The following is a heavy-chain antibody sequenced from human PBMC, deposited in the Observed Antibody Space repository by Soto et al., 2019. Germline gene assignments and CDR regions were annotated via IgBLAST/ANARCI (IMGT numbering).Heavy chain of an antibody. CDR1: GFTFSSYA. CDR3: AKRPYSSGWYNDYYFDY. D-gene: IGHD6-19*01. CDR2: VSGSSGST. V-gene: IGHV3-23*01. Sequence: EVQLLESGGGLVQPGGSLRLSCAASGFTFSSYAMNWVRQAPGKGLEWVSAVSGSSGSTYYADSVKGRFTISRDNSKNTLYLQMISLRAEDTAVYYCAKRPYSSGWYNDYYFDYWGQGTLVTVSS. J-gene: IGHJ4*02.